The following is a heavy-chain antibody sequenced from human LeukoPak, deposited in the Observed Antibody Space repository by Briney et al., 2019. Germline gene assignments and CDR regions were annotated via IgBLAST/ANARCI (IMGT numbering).Heavy chain of an antibody. CDR3: ARGRVVPATRLDY. CDR1: GFTFSKYS. J-gene: IGHJ4*02. Sequence: GGSLRLSCAASGFTFSKYSMHWVRQAPGKALEWVTVISYDGNYKYYADSVKGRFTISRDNSHYTLYLQLSNLTTDDTAVYYCARGRVVPATRLDYWGRGTLVTISS. CDR2: ISYDGNYK. V-gene: IGHV3-30*04. D-gene: IGHD2-15*01.